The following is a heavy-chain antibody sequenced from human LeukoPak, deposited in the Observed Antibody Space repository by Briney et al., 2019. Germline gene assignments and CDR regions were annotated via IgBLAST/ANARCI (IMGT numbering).Heavy chain of an antibody. V-gene: IGHV5-51*01. CDR1: GYNFPSYW. Sequence: GESLKISCECSGYNFPSYWIGWVRQMPGKGLEWMGIVYPGDSDTRYSPSFQGQVTISADKSISTAYLQWSSLKASDTAMYYCARKGGGYYYYYGMDVWGQGTTVTVSS. CDR2: VYPGDSDT. J-gene: IGHJ6*02. CDR3: ARKGGGYYYYYGMDV. D-gene: IGHD3-16*01.